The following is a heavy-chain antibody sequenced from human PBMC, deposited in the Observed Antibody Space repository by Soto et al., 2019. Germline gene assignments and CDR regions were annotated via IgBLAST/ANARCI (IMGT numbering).Heavy chain of an antibody. CDR3: ARESGGATATLDYYDFYMDV. CDR2: INPNGGVT. D-gene: IGHD5-12*01. J-gene: IGHJ6*03. Sequence: QVQLVQSGAEVKKPGASVTVSCRSSGDTFNDYYIHWVRQAPGQGLEWMGWINPNGGVTKYAQKFQGGVTMTRDTSIRTVYMQLSRLRSDDTAVYYCARESGGATATLDYYDFYMDVWGTGTTVTVSS. V-gene: IGHV1-2*02. CDR1: GDTFNDYY.